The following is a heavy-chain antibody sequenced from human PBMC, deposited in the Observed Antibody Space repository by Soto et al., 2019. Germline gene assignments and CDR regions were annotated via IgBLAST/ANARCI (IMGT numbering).Heavy chain of an antibody. J-gene: IGHJ2*01. CDR1: GYTFTSYD. CDR2: MNPNSGNT. CDR3: ARGRSGWFYPRGYFDL. D-gene: IGHD6-19*01. V-gene: IGHV1-8*01. Sequence: QVQLVQSGAEVKKPGASVKVSCQASGYTFTSYDINWVRQATGQGLEWMGWMNPNSGNTCYAQKFQGRVTMTRNPSISTAHRELSSLRSEDTAVYYCARGRSGWFYPRGYFDLWGRGTLVTVSS.